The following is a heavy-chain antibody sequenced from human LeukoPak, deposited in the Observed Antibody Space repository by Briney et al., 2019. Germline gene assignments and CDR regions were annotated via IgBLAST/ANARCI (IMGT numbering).Heavy chain of an antibody. CDR3: AKDGLDSSGPVAFDI. V-gene: IGHV3-66*01. D-gene: IGHD3-22*01. Sequence: GGSLRLSCVASEFTVSTNYMSWVRQAPGKGLEWVSIIHIDGDTHYADSVKGRFTFSRDKSKNTLYLQMNSLRSEDTAVYYCAKDGLDSSGPVAFDIWGQGTMVTVSS. CDR1: EFTVSTNY. CDR2: IHIDGDT. J-gene: IGHJ3*02.